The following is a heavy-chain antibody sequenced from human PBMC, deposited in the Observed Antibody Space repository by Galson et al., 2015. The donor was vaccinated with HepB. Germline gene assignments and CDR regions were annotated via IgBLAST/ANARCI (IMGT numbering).Heavy chain of an antibody. CDR3: ARDLTLRRIRFLEWLRWFDP. Sequence: SLRLSCAASGFTFSDYYMSWIRQAPGKGLEWVSYISSSSSYTNYADSVKGRFTISRDNAKNSLYLQMNSLRAEDTAVYYCARDLTLRRIRFLEWLRWFDPWGQGTLVTVSS. D-gene: IGHD3-3*01. CDR1: GFTFSDYY. J-gene: IGHJ5*02. V-gene: IGHV3-11*06. CDR2: ISSSSSYT.